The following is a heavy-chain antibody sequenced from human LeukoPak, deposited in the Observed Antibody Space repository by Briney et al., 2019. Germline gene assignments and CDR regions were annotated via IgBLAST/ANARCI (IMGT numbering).Heavy chain of an antibody. Sequence: SETLSLTCTVSGGSISSSSYYWGWIRQPPGKGLEWIGYIYYSGSTYYNPSLKSRVTISVDTSKNQFSLKLSSVTAADTAVYYCARELDTPLLWFGESPGWFDPWGQGTLVTVSS. J-gene: IGHJ5*02. V-gene: IGHV4-30-4*08. CDR2: IYYSGST. CDR3: ARELDTPLLWFGESPGWFDP. CDR1: GGSISSSSYY. D-gene: IGHD3-10*01.